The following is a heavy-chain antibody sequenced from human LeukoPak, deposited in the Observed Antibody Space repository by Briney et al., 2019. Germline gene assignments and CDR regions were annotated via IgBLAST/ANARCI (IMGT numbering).Heavy chain of an antibody. CDR2: ISAYNGNT. CDR1: GYTFTSYG. V-gene: IGHV1-18*04. J-gene: IGHJ3*02. D-gene: IGHD3-9*01. Sequence: ASVKVSCKASGYTFTSYGISWVRQAPGQGLEWMGWISAYNGNTNYAQKLQGRVTMTTDTSTSTAYMELRSLRSDDTAVYYCAREFNILTGYYYVGALDIWGQGTMVTVSS. CDR3: AREFNILTGYYYVGALDI.